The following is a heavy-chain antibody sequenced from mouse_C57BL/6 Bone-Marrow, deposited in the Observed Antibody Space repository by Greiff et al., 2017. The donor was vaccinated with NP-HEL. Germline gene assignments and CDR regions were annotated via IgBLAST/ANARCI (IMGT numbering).Heavy chain of an antibody. CDR2: INPNNGGP. V-gene: IGHV1-18*01. J-gene: IGHJ3*01. CDR3: ARRRAYYSNYVWFAY. D-gene: IGHD2-5*01. CDR1: GYTFTDYN. Sequence: EVKLQQSGPELVKPGASVKIPCKASGYTFTDYNMDWVKQSHGKSLEWIGDINPNNGGPIYNQKFKGKATLTVDKSSSTAYMELRSLTSEDTAVYYCARRRAYYSNYVWFAYWGQGTLVTVSA.